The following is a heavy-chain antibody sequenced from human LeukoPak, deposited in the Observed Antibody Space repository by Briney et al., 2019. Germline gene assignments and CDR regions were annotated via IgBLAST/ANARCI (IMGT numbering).Heavy chain of an antibody. CDR2: INPSGGST. D-gene: IGHD6-19*01. CDR1: GGTFSSYA. V-gene: IGHV1-46*01. CDR3: AREWVAVAGEPSGY. Sequence: ASVKVSCKASGGTFSSYAISWVRQAPGQGLEWMGIINPSGGSTSYAQKFQGRVTMTRDTSTSTVYMELSSLRSEDTAVYYCAREWVAVAGEPSGYWGQGTLVTVSS. J-gene: IGHJ4*02.